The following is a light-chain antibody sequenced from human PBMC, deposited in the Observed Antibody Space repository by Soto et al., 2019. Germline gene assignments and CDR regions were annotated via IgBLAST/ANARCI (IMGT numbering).Light chain of an antibody. Sequence: DIQMTHSPSSLSASVGDRVTITCLASQSISSHLNWYQQKAGKAPKLLISGASSLESGVPSRFSGSGSGTDFTLTISSLQPEDFATYYCQQSYSTLVTFGQGTKVDIK. CDR2: GAS. J-gene: IGKJ1*01. V-gene: IGKV1-39*01. CDR3: QQSYSTLVT. CDR1: QSISSH.